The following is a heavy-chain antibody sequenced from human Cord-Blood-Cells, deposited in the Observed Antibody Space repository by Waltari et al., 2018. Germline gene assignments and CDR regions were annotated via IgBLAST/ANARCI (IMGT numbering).Heavy chain of an antibody. V-gene: IGHV3-43*01. D-gene: IGHD7-27*01. CDR3: AKTITGDDAFDI. Sequence: VVQPGGSLRLSCAASGFTFDDYTMHWVRQAPGKGLEWVSLISWDGGSTYYADSVKGRFTISRDNSKNSLYLQMNSLRTEDTALYYCAKTITGDDAFDIWGQGTMVTVS. J-gene: IGHJ3*02. CDR1: GFTFDDYT. CDR2: ISWDGGST.